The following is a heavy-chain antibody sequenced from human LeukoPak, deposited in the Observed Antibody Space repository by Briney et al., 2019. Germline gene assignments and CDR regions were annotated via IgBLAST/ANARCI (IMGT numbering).Heavy chain of an antibody. J-gene: IGHJ6*02. CDR3: ARVEVTMVRGVGYYYYGMDV. V-gene: IGHV1-18*01. Sequence: ASVKVSCKASGYTFTSYGISWVRQAPGQGLEWMGWISAYNGNTNYAQKLQGRVTMTTDTSTSTAYMELRSLRSDDTAVYYCARVEVTMVRGVGYYYYGMDVWGQGTTVTVSS. CDR1: GYTFTSYG. CDR2: ISAYNGNT. D-gene: IGHD3-10*01.